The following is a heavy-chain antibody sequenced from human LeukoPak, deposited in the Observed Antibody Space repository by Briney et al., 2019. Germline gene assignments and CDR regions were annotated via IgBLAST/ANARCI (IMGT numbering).Heavy chain of an antibody. CDR2: ISSSSSTI. J-gene: IGHJ6*03. CDR1: GFTFSSYS. V-gene: IGHV3-48*01. CDR3: ARTVSQSAYYYYYYYYMDV. Sequence: GGSLRLSCAASGFTFSSYSMSWVRQAPGKGLEWVSYISSSSSTIYYADSMKGRFTISRDNAKNSLYLQMNSLRAEDTAVYYCARTVSQSAYYYYYYYYMDVWGKGTTVTVSS. D-gene: IGHD3-10*01.